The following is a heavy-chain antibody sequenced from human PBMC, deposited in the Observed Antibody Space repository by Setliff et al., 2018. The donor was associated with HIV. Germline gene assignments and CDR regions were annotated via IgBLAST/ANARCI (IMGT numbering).Heavy chain of an antibody. CDR1: GFSVGTYY. CDR2: IYSGGRA. J-gene: IGHJ4*02. D-gene: IGHD3-22*01. Sequence: PGGSLRLSCAVYGFSVGTYYMTWVRQAPGKGLEWVSVIYSGGRAYYADSVKGRFTVSRDNSNNTLYLQMNSLRAEDTAVYYCARGALISWDSSDDLWYWGQGTLVTVS. V-gene: IGHV3-53*01. CDR3: ARGALISWDSSDDLWY.